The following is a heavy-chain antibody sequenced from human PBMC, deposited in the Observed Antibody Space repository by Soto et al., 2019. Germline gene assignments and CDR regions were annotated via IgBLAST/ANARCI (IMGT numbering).Heavy chain of an antibody. J-gene: IGHJ4*02. Sequence: PGGSLGLSCAASGFTFSRYCMHWVRQAPGKGLEWVAVISYDGSNKYYADSVKGRLTISRDNSKNTLYLQMNSLRAEDTAVYYSARGGFGELFAPVLDYWGQGTLVTVSS. D-gene: IGHD3-10*01. CDR3: ARGGFGELFAPVLDY. CDR1: GFTFSRYC. V-gene: IGHV3-30*03. CDR2: ISYDGSNK.